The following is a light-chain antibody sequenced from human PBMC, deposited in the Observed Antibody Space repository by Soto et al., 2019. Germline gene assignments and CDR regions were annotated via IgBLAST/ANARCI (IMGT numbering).Light chain of an antibody. CDR1: SSDVGAYNY. CDR2: DVS. CDR3: CSYTTSSTVV. V-gene: IGLV2-14*01. Sequence: QSVLTQPASVSGSPGQSITISCTGTSSDVGAYNYVSWYQQYPGKAPKVMIYDVSNRPSGVSNRFSGSKSVNTASLTISGLQAEDEADYYCCSYTTSSTVVFGGGTKLTVL. J-gene: IGLJ2*01.